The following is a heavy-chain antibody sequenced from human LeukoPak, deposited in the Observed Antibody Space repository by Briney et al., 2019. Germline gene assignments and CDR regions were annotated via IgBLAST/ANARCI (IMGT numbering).Heavy chain of an antibody. CDR1: GFTFDDYA. D-gene: IGHD2-2*01. CDR2: VTWNSGSI. CDR3: EKDICSSTSCGNDY. Sequence: GRSLRLSCAASGFTFDDYAMHWVRQAPGKGLEWASGVTWNSGSIDYADSVKGRFTISRDNAKNSLYLQMNSLRPEDTALYYCEKDICSSTSCGNDYWGQGTLVTVSS. J-gene: IGHJ4*02. V-gene: IGHV3-9*01.